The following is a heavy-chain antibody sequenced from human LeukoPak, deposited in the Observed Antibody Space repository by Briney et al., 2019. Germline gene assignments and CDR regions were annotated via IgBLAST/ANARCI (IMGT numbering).Heavy chain of an antibody. CDR1: GGTFSSYA. CDR2: ISAYNGNT. Sequence: ASVKVSCKASGGTFSSYAISWVRQAPGQGLEWMGWISAYNGNTNYAQKLQGRVTMTTDTSTSTAYMELRSLRSDDTAVYYCARDHYYGSGEENWFDPWGQGTLVTVSS. V-gene: IGHV1-18*01. CDR3: ARDHYYGSGEENWFDP. J-gene: IGHJ5*02. D-gene: IGHD3-10*01.